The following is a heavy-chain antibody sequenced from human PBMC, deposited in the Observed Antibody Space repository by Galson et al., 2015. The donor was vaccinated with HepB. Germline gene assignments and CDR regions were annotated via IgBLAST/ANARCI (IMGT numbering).Heavy chain of an antibody. V-gene: IGHV3-21*01. CDR3: AKEGPIVGATFDY. J-gene: IGHJ4*02. D-gene: IGHD1-26*01. CDR2: ISSSSSYI. Sequence: SLRLSCAASGFTFSSYSMNWVRQAPGKGLEWVSSISSSSSYIYYADSVKGRFTISRDNAKNSLYLQMNSLRAEDTAVYYCAKEGPIVGATFDYWGQGTLVTVSS. CDR1: GFTFSSYS.